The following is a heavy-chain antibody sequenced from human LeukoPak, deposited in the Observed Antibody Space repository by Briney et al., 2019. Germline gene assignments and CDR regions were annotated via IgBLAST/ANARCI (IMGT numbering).Heavy chain of an antibody. D-gene: IGHD6-13*01. Sequence: PGRSLRLSCAASGFTFDDYAMHWVRQAPGKGLEWVSGISWNSGSIGYADSVKGRFTISRDNAKNSLYLQMNSLRAEDAALYYCAKDTNRESSSWRRDAFDIWGQGTMVTVSS. CDR3: AKDTNRESSSWRRDAFDI. J-gene: IGHJ3*02. CDR1: GFTFDDYA. V-gene: IGHV3-9*01. CDR2: ISWNSGSI.